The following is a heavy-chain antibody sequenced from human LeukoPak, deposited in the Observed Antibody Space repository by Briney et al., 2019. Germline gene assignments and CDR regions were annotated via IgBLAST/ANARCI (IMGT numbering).Heavy chain of an antibody. CDR2: INQDGSTK. CDR3: ARERRSDNWFDP. CDR1: GFNFRSDW. D-gene: IGHD3-3*01. J-gene: IGHJ5*02. Sequence: GGSLTLSCAASGFNFRSDWMNWVRQAPGKGLEWVANINQDGSTKNYVDSVRGRFTISRDNAENTLYLQMNSLRAEDTAVYYCARERRSDNWFDPWGQGTLVTVSS. V-gene: IGHV3-7*01.